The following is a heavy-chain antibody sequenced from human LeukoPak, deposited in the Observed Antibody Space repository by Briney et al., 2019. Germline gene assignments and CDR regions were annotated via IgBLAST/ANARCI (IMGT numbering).Heavy chain of an antibody. CDR1: GGTFSSYA. Sequence: GASVKVSCKASGGTFSSYAISWVRQAPVQGLEWMGGIIPIFGTANYAQKFQGRVTITADESTSTAYMELSSLRSEDTAVYYCARLRSQNSYTTYYFDYWGQGTLVTVSS. J-gene: IGHJ4*02. CDR3: ARLRSQNSYTTYYFDY. V-gene: IGHV1-69*13. CDR2: IIPIFGTA. D-gene: IGHD2-2*02.